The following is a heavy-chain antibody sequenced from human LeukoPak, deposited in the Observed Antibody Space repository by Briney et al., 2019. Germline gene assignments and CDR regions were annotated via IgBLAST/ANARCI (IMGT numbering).Heavy chain of an antibody. CDR3: ARLRAMVNDYYDDYDMDV. D-gene: IGHD5-18*01. J-gene: IGHJ6*04. CDR1: GYTFTSYG. CDR2: ISAYNGNT. V-gene: IGHV1-18*01. Sequence: GASVKVSCKASGYTFTSYGISWVRQAPGQGLEWMGWISAYNGNTNYAQKLQGRVTMTTDTSTSTAYMELRSLRSDDTAVYYCARLRAMVNDYYDDYDMDVWGKGTTVTVSS.